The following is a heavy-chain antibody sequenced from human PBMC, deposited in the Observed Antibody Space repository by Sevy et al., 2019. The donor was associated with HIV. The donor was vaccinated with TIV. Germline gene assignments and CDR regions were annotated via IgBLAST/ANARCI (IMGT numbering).Heavy chain of an antibody. CDR1: GLSFSIYW. V-gene: IGHV3-74*03. Sequence: GGSLRLSCAASGLSFSIYWMHWVRQVPGKGLVWVSRINSDGSSTTYADSVKGRFTFSRDNAKNTLFLQMNSLRVEDTAVYYCVREGVGGYSYGFDYWSQGTLVTVSS. D-gene: IGHD5-18*01. CDR2: INSDGSST. J-gene: IGHJ4*02. CDR3: VREGVGGYSYGFDY.